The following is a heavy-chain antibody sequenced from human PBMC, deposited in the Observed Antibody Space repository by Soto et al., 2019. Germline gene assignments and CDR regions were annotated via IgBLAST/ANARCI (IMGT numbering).Heavy chain of an antibody. V-gene: IGHV4-30-4*01. D-gene: IGHD1-26*01. CDR2: IYNSGST. CDR3: GRSSPPMWGPDY. CDR1: GGSINNNGYF. Sequence: SETLSLTCTVSGGSINNNGYFWSWIRQPPGSGLEWIGHIYNSGSTYSNPSLKSRLTISVDTSKNQFSLKLSSVTAADTAVYYCGRSSPPMWGPDYWGQGTLVTVSS. J-gene: IGHJ4*02.